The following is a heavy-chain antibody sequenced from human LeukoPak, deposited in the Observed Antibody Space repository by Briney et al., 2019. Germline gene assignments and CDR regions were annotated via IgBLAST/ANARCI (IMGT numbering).Heavy chain of an antibody. J-gene: IGHJ6*02. CDR2: IYYSGST. CDR1: GGSVSSYY. CDR3: ARDNWNYGSSMDV. V-gene: IGHV4-59*02. Sequence: SETLSLTCTVSGGSVSSYYWSWIRQPPGKGLEWIGYIYYSGSTNYNPSLESRVTISVDTSKNQFSLKLSSVTAADTAVYHCARDNWNYGSSMDVWGQGTTVTVSS. D-gene: IGHD1-7*01.